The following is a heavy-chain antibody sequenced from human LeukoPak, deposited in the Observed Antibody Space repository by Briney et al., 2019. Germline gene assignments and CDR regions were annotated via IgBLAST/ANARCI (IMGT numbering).Heavy chain of an antibody. V-gene: IGHV4-38-2*02. J-gene: IGHJ6*03. CDR2: FSHSGNT. CDR1: GYSISSGYY. D-gene: IGHD2-2*01. CDR3: ARDSTSHGAHYYMDV. Sequence: SVTLSLTCTVSGYSISSGYYWGWIRQPPGKGLEWIGSFSHSGNTYYNPSLKSRFTISLDTSKNQFSLKLSSVTAADTAVYYCARDSTSHGAHYYMDVWGKGTTVTISS.